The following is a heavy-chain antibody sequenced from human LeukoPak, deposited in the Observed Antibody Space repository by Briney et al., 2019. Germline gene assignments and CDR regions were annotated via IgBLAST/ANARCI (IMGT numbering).Heavy chain of an antibody. CDR1: GGSISNFY. J-gene: IGHJ4*02. D-gene: IGHD4-23*01. CDR3: ARNSGYY. CDR2: IYSSGNT. V-gene: IGHV4-4*07. Sequence: SKTLSLTCSVSGGSISNFYWSWIRQPAGKGLEWIGRIYSSGNTVYNPSLKSRVTMSLDAPKNQLSLKLRSVTAADTAVYYWARNSGYYWGQGTLVTVSS.